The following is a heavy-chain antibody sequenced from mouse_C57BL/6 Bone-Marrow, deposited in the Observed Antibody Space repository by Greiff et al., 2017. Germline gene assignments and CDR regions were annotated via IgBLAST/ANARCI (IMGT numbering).Heavy chain of an antibody. J-gene: IGHJ2*01. CDR2: INPGSGGT. CDR3: SRRLGSYYLDD. CDR1: GYAFTNYL. D-gene: IGHD4-1*01. Sequence: VQLQQSGAELVRPGTSVKVSCKASGYAFTNYLIEWVKQRPGQGLEWIGVINPGSGGTDDNEKFTGKATVTADKSSSTAYMQLSSLTSEDSAVYCCSRRLGSYYLDDWGQGTTRTVAS. V-gene: IGHV1-54*01.